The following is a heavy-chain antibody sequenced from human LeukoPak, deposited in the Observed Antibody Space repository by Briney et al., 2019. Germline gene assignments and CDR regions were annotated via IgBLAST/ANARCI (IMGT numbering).Heavy chain of an antibody. J-gene: IGHJ4*02. D-gene: IGHD3-22*01. Sequence: SETLSLTCTVSGGSISSSSYYWGWIRQPPGKGLEWIGSIYYSGSTYYNPSPKSRVTISVDTSKNQFSLKLSSVTAVDTAVYYCASIPSYYYDSSGYPDYWGQGTLVTVSS. CDR2: IYYSGST. CDR3: ASIPSYYYDSSGYPDY. CDR1: GGSISSSSYY. V-gene: IGHV4-39*01.